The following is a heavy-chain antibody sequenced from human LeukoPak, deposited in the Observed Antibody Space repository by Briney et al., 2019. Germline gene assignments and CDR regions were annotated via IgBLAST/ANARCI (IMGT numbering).Heavy chain of an antibody. V-gene: IGHV4-61*01. CDR1: GGPVSSGSYY. Sequence: KPSETLSLTCTVSGGPVSSGSYYWSWIRQPPGKGLEWIGYIYYSGSTNYNPSLKSRVTISVDTSKNQFSLKLSSVTAADTAVYYCARDANDDYFDYWGQGTLVTVSS. J-gene: IGHJ4*02. CDR2: IYYSGST. D-gene: IGHD1-1*01. CDR3: ARDANDDYFDY.